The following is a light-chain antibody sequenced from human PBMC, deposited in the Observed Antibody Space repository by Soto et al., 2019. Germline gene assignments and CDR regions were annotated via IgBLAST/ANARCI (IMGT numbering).Light chain of an antibody. CDR3: QAWDSSTGVV. J-gene: IGLJ2*01. CDR1: KLGERF. CDR2: QDT. Sequence: SYELTQPPSVSVSPGQTASITCSGDKLGERFACWYQQKAGQSPVMVIYQDTKRPSGIPERFSGSNSGNTATLTISGTQAMDEAYYYCQAWDSSTGVVFGGGTKLTVL. V-gene: IGLV3-1*01.